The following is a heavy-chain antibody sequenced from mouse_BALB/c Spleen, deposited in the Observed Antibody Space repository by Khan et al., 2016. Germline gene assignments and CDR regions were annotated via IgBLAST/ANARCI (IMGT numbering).Heavy chain of an antibody. Sequence: EVELVESGGGLVKPGGSLKFSCAASGFTFSSYAMSWVRQTPEKRLEWVASISSGGTTYYPDSVKGRFTISRDDARNFLYLQMDSLRSEDTAIYYCAREENALDYWGQGTSVTVSS. CDR2: ISSGGTT. CDR1: GFTFSSYA. J-gene: IGHJ4*01. V-gene: IGHV5-6-5*01. CDR3: AREENALDY.